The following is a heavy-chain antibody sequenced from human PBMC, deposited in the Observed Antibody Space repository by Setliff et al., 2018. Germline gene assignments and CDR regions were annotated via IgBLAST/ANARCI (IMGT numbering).Heavy chain of an antibody. CDR3: ARGEGTIVVVVAATLFDY. CDR1: GFTFDDYA. J-gene: IGHJ4*02. CDR2: ICWNSGTI. Sequence: GGSLRLSCAASGFTFDDYAMHWVRQVPGKGLEWVSSICWNSGTIGYGDSVKGRFTISRDNSKNTLYLQMNSLRAEDTAVYYCARGEGTIVVVVAATLFDYWGQGTLVTVSS. D-gene: IGHD2-15*01. V-gene: IGHV3-9*01.